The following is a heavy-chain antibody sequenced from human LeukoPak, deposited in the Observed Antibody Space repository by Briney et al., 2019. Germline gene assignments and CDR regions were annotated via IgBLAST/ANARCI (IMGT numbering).Heavy chain of an antibody. J-gene: IGHJ4*02. Sequence: GGSLRLSCAASGFTFSSYAMSWVRQAPEKGLEWLSTISGSGGGTYYADSVKGRFTISRDDSKNTLYLQMNSLRAEDTAVYYCAKDLGRYRNNYFDYWGQGTLVTVSS. CDR1: GFTFSSYA. CDR2: ISGSGGGT. CDR3: AKDLGRYRNNYFDY. V-gene: IGHV3-23*01. D-gene: IGHD1-26*01.